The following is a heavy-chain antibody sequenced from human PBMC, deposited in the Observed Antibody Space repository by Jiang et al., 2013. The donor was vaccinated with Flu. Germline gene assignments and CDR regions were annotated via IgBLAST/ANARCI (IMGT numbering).Heavy chain of an antibody. CDR2: IGTAGDT. CDR1: GFTFSSYD. D-gene: IGHD3-10*01. J-gene: IGHJ6*02. V-gene: IGHV3-13*01. Sequence: QLVESGGGLVQPGGSLRLSCAASGFTFSSYDMHWVRQATGKGLEWVSAIGTAGDTYYPGSVKGRFTISRENAKNSSYLQMNSLRAEDTAVYYCARDLLLWFGEHYYYYGMDVWGQGTTVTVSS. CDR3: ARDLLLWFGEHYYYYGMDV.